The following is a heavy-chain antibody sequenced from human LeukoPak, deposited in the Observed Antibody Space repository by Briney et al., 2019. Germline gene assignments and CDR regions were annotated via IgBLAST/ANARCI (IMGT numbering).Heavy chain of an antibody. CDR3: ARDRWPRARGPSDV. CDR2: INADGSTA. J-gene: IGHJ6*04. Sequence: GGSLRLSCAASGFTFGNSWVHWVRQAPGKGLVWVSLINADGSTATYADSVKGRFTISRDNSKNTLYLQMNSLRAEDTAVYYCARDRWPRARGPSDVWGKGTTVTVSS. V-gene: IGHV3-74*01. D-gene: IGHD5-24*01. CDR1: GFTFGNSW.